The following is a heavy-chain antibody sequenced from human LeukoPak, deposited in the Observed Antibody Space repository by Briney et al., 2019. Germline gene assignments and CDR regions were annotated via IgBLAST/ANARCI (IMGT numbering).Heavy chain of an antibody. V-gene: IGHV1-69*04. CDR3: ARVSVCGGDCYSPLGG. CDR1: GGTFSSQA. D-gene: IGHD2-21*02. J-gene: IGHJ4*01. CDR2: IIPILGIS. Sequence: ASVKVSCKVSGGTFSSQAISWVRQAPGPGLEWMGRIIPILGISDYAQRFQGRVTITADQSTSTAYMELSSLRSDDTAVYYCARVSVCGGDCYSPLGGRGQGTPVTVS.